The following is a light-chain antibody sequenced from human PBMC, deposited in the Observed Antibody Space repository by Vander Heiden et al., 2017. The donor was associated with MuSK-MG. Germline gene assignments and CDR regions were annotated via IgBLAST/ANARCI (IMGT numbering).Light chain of an antibody. CDR1: SSDVGGYNY. V-gene: IGLV2-14*01. J-gene: IGLJ1*01. CDR3: SSYTSSSTPYV. Sequence: QSALTQPASVSRSPGQSITIPCTGTSSDVGGYNYVSWYQQHPGKAPKLMIYDVSKRPSGVSNRFSGSKSGNTASLTISGLQAEDEADYYCSSYTSSSTPYVFGVGTKVTVL. CDR2: DVS.